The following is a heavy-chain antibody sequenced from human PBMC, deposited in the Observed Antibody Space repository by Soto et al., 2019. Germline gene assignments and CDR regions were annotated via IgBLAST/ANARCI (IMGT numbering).Heavy chain of an antibody. CDR1: GYTFTSYG. Sequence: VQLVQSGAEVKKSGASVRVSCKASGYTFTSYGVNWVRQAPGQGLEWMGWISPYNGHTNYAQKLQGRVTLTTDTSTSTAYMELRSLRSDDTAMYYCASNIGSQMGLDDAFDIWGQGTRVTVSS. D-gene: IGHD3-10*01. CDR3: ASNIGSQMGLDDAFDI. J-gene: IGHJ3*02. V-gene: IGHV1-18*01. CDR2: ISPYNGHT.